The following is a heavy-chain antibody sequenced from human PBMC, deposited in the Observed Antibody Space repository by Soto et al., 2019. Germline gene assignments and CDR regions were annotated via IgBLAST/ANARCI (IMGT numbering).Heavy chain of an antibody. D-gene: IGHD3-22*01. CDR1: GYIFTTYW. V-gene: IGHV5-51*01. CDR2: IFPGDSDT. Sequence: GESLKISCKASGYIFTTYWIGWVRQMPGKGLEWMGTIFPGDSDTRYSPSFQGQVTISVDKSVSTAYLQWGSLKASDTAIYYCARASDYYDSSGSPFDAFDIWGQGTMVTVS. J-gene: IGHJ3*02. CDR3: ARASDYYDSSGSPFDAFDI.